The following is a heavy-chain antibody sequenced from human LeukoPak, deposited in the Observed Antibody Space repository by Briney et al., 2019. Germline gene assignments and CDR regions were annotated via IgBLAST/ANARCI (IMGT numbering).Heavy chain of an antibody. CDR1: GGSVSSSSYY. D-gene: IGHD3-22*01. Sequence: SETLSLTCTVSGGSVSSSSYYWGWIRQPPGKGLEWIGSIYYSGSTYYNPSLKSRATISVDTSKNQFSLKLSSVTAADTAVYYCARRPDYYDSSGYAFDYWGQGTLVTVSS. J-gene: IGHJ4*02. CDR2: IYYSGST. V-gene: IGHV4-39*07. CDR3: ARRPDYYDSSGYAFDY.